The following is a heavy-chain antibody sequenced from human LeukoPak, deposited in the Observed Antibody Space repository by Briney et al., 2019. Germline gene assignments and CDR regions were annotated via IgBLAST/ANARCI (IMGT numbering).Heavy chain of an antibody. V-gene: IGHV3-21*01. CDR1: GFTFSSYS. CDR2: ISSSSSYI. D-gene: IGHD6-6*01. J-gene: IGHJ4*02. CDR3: ARDGLWQLAPDFDY. Sequence: GGSLRLSCAASGFTFSSYSMNRVRQAPGKGLEWVSSISSSSSYIYYADSVKGRFTISRDNAKNSLYLQMNSLRAEDTAVYYCARDGLWQLAPDFDYWGQGTLVTVSS.